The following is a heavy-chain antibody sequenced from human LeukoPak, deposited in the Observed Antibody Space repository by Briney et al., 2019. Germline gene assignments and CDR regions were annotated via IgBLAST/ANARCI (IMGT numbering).Heavy chain of an antibody. V-gene: IGHV1-18*01. CDR1: GYTFTSYG. CDR2: ISAYNGDT. D-gene: IGHD3-22*01. Sequence: GASVKVSCKASGYTFTSYGITWVRQAPGQGPEWMGWISAYNGDTNYAQKLQGRVTMTTDTSTSTAYMELRSLRSDDTAVYYCASLKNYYDSSGNLVTDAFDIWGQGTMVTVSS. CDR3: ASLKNYYDSSGNLVTDAFDI. J-gene: IGHJ3*02.